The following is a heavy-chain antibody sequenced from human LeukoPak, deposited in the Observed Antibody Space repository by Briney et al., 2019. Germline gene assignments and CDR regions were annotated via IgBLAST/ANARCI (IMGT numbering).Heavy chain of an antibody. CDR1: GYMFTSFG. D-gene: IGHD2/OR15-2a*01. CDR2: ISTSNGDT. CDR3: ARVPESDYYYYYMDV. J-gene: IGHJ6*03. V-gene: IGHV1-18*01. Sequence: ASVKVSCKTSGYMFTSFGISWVRQAPGQGLERMGWISTSNGDTNYAQKFQGKFTMTSDTSTSTVYLELRSLGSDDTAVYYCARVPESDYYYYYMDVWGKGTTVTVSS.